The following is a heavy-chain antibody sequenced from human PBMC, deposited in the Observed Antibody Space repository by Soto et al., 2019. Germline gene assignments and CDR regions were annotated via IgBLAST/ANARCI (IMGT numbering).Heavy chain of an antibody. CDR3: AKVSTFYDILTGYYSTNFFDP. Sequence: PGGSLRLSCSASGFTFSEYSMHWVRQAPGKGLQYVSTISSDGDITYYADSAKGRFTISRDNSKNTLYLQLNSLRPEDTAVYYCAKVSTFYDILTGYYSTNFFDPWGQGTLVTVSS. J-gene: IGHJ5*02. CDR1: GFTFSEYS. D-gene: IGHD3-9*01. CDR2: ISSDGDIT. V-gene: IGHV3-64D*06.